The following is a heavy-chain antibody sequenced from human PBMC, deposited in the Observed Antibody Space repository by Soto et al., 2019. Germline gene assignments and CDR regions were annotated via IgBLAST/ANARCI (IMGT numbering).Heavy chain of an antibody. CDR3: ARGYCTRSSCYIGGFYYYGMDV. Sequence: PGGSLRLSCAASGFTLSSHTMNWVRQAPGKGLEWVSSISSDSSYKYYTDSVKGRFTVSRDNAKNSLYLQMDSLRAEDTAVYYCARGYCTRSSCYIGGFYYYGMDVWGQGATVTVS. D-gene: IGHD2-2*01. CDR1: GFTLSSHT. J-gene: IGHJ6*02. CDR2: ISSDSSYK. V-gene: IGHV3-21*01.